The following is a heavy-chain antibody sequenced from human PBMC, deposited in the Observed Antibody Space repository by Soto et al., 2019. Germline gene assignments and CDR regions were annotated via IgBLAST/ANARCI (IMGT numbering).Heavy chain of an antibody. D-gene: IGHD2-15*01. Sequence: QVQLVESGGGVVQPGRSLRLSCAASGFTFSSFAMHWVRQAPGKGLEWVAVISSDVVNYYYAESGKGRFTISRDNSKNTLYLQMNSLRNADTAVYYCARGGAWTPEGLGYWGQGTLVTVSS. J-gene: IGHJ4*02. CDR3: ARGGAWTPEGLGY. CDR2: ISSDVVNY. V-gene: IGHV3-30-3*01. CDR1: GFTFSSFA.